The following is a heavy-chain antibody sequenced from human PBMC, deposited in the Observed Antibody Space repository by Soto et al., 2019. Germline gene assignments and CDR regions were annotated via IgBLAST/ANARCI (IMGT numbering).Heavy chain of an antibody. CDR3: AKEIYSYGYSSFPPNY. Sequence: PGGSLRLSCAASGFTFSSYGMHWVRQAPGKGLEWVAVISYDGSNKYYADSVKGRFTISRDNSKNTLYLQMNSLRAEDTAVYYCAKEIYSYGYSSFPPNYWGQGTLVTVSS. CDR2: ISYDGSNK. CDR1: GFTFSSYG. V-gene: IGHV3-30*18. D-gene: IGHD5-18*01. J-gene: IGHJ4*02.